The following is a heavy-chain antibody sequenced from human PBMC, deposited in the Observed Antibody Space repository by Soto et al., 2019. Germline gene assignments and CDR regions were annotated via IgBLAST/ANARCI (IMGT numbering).Heavy chain of an antibody. V-gene: IGHV4-61*01. D-gene: IGHD3-16*01. CDR2: VHSSGIT. CDR3: ARGLTMGQLPSNFDH. CDR1: GGSVSNDNFY. Sequence: SETLSLTCTVSGGSVSNDNFYWSWIRQPPGKGLEWIGYVHSSGITNYNPSLKRRVTISVDTSRNQFSLRLSSVTAADTAVYYCARGLTMGQLPSNFDHWGQGTLVTVSS. J-gene: IGHJ5*02.